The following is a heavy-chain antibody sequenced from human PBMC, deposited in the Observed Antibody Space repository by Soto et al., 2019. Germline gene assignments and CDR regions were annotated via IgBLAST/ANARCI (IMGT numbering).Heavy chain of an antibody. V-gene: IGHV4-39*01. D-gene: IGHD3-3*01. CDR3: ARRAGGMFGVFTIDNWFDP. J-gene: IGHJ5*02. CDR2: IYYSGST. Sequence: SETLSLTCSVSGGSVSSRSSYWAWIRQPPGKGLEWIGYIYYSGSTYYSPSLKSRLTMSVDTSKNQFSLELSSVTAADTAVYYCARRAGGMFGVFTIDNWFDPWGHGIRVTVSS. CDR1: GGSVSSRSSY.